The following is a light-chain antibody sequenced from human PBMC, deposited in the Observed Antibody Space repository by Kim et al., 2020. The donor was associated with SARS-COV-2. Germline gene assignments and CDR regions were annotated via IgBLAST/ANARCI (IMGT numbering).Light chain of an antibody. CDR3: QQYGSSPLT. V-gene: IGKV3-20*01. Sequence: STGESATLSCRASQSVSSSYLAWYQQKPGQAPRVLIYGASSRATGIPDRFSGSGSGTDFTLTISRLEPEDFAVYYCQQYGSSPLTFGGGTKVDIK. CDR2: GAS. J-gene: IGKJ4*01. CDR1: QSVSSSY.